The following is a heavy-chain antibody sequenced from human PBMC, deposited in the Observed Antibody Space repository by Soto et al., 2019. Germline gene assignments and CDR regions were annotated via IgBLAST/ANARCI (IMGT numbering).Heavy chain of an antibody. Sequence: EVQLLESGGGLVPPGGSLRLSCAASGFTFSSYAMSLVRQAPGKGLEWLAGITFRGDNTYYADFVKGRFTLYRDNSRKRLDLQMNSRKVENTALYYWAKLGTMGVFDNCGQGTLLTVSS. V-gene: IGHV3-23*01. D-gene: IGHD1-26*01. CDR3: AKLGTMGVFDN. J-gene: IGHJ4*02. CDR2: ITFRGDNT. CDR1: GFTFSSYA.